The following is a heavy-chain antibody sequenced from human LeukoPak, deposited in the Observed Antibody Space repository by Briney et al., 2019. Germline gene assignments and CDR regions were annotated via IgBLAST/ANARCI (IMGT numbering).Heavy chain of an antibody. J-gene: IGHJ5*02. CDR2: MNPNSGNT. D-gene: IGHD6-13*01. Sequence: GASVKVSCKASGYTFTSYDINWVRQATGQGLEWMGWMNPNSGNTGYAQKFQGRVTMTRNTSISTAYMELSSLRSEDTAVYYCARIGYSSSWYRRDNWFDPWGQGTLVTVSS. CDR1: GYTFTSYD. CDR3: ARIGYSSSWYRRDNWFDP. V-gene: IGHV1-8*01.